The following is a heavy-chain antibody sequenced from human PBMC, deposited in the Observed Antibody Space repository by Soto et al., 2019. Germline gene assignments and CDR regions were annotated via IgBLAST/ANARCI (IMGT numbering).Heavy chain of an antibody. V-gene: IGHV4-4*02. CDR1: GGSISSRNW. CDR2: TSQSGST. D-gene: IGHD3-22*01. CDR3: ARSPHDSSPGYYGIDV. Sequence: PSETLSLTCGVTGGSISSRNWWSWVRQTPGKGLEWIGVTSQSGSTIYNPSLKSRVTISVEKSKNQFSLKLTSVSAADTAVYYCARSPHDSSPGYYGIDVWGQGTTVTVSS. J-gene: IGHJ6*02.